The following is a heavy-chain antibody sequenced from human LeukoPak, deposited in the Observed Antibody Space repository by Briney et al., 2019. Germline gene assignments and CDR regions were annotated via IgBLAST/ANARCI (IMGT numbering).Heavy chain of an antibody. CDR1: GFTFSSYS. V-gene: IGHV3-23*01. D-gene: IGHD3-10*01. J-gene: IGHJ3*02. CDR2: INGGGDIM. Sequence: GGSLRLSCAASGFTFSSYSMNWVRQAPGKGLDWVSIINGGGDIMMYEDSVKGRFTISRDNSKNTFYLQMNSLRVEDTAVYYCAMRDRGYGLDIWGQGTMVTVSS. CDR3: AMRDRGYGLDI.